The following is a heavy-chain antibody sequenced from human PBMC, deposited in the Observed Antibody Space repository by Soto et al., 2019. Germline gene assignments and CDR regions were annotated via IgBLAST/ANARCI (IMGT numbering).Heavy chain of an antibody. D-gene: IGHD6-6*01. CDR3: ARDLVVSSSGDYYYYGMDV. CDR1: GYTFTGYY. V-gene: IGHV1-2*02. J-gene: IGHJ6*02. CDR2: INPNSGGT. Sequence: ASVKVSCKASGYTFTGYYMHWVRQAPGQGLDWMGWINPNSGGTNYAQKFQGRVTMTRDTSISTAYMELSRLRSDDTAVYYCARDLVVSSSGDYYYYGMDVWGQGTTVTVSS.